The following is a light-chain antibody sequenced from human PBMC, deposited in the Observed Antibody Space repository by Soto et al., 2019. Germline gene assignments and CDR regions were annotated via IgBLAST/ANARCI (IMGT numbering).Light chain of an antibody. Sequence: QSVLTQPPSASGTPGQRVTISCSGSSSNIGSNYVYWYQQLPGTAPKLLIYRNNQRPSGVPDRFSGSKSGTSASLAISGLRSEDEADYYCSSHAGSTNLIFGGGTKLTVL. V-gene: IGLV1-47*01. CDR3: SSHAGSTNLI. CDR1: SSNIGSNY. CDR2: RNN. J-gene: IGLJ2*01.